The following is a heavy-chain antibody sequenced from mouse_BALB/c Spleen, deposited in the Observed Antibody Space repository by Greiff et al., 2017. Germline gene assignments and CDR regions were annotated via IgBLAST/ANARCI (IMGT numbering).Heavy chain of an antibody. CDR1: GYTFTDYY. Sequence: VQLQQSGAELARPGASVKLSCKASGYTFTDYYINWVKQRTGQGLEWIGEIYPGSGNTYYNEKFKGKATLTADKSSSTAYMQLSSLTSEDSAVYFCARSDYDYDEWFAYWGQGTLVTVSA. V-gene: IGHV1-77*01. CDR2: IYPGSGNT. CDR3: ARSDYDYDEWFAY. D-gene: IGHD2-4*01. J-gene: IGHJ3*01.